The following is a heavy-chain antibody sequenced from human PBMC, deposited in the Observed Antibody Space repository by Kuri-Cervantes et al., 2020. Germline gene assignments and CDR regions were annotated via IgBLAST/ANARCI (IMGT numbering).Heavy chain of an antibody. CDR1: GFTFSSYG. Sequence: GGSLRLSCAASGFTFSSYGMHWVRQAPGKGLEWVAVISYDGSNTYYADSVKGRFTISRDNSKNTLYLQMGSLRAEAMAVYYCARENGYNPSSYYYGMDVWGQGTTVTVSS. CDR2: ISYDGSNT. J-gene: IGHJ6*02. CDR3: ARENGYNPSSYYYGMDV. D-gene: IGHD5-24*01. V-gene: IGHV3-30*03.